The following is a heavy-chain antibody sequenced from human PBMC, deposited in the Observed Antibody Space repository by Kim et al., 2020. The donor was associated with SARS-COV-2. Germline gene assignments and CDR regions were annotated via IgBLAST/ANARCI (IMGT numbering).Heavy chain of an antibody. J-gene: IGHJ4*02. Sequence: GGSLRLSCAASGFTFSSYGMHWVRQAPGKGLEWVAVISYDGSNKYYADSVKGRFTISRDNSKNTLYLQMNSLRAEDTAVYYCAKDWHVLRYFDWLSAPQNPDYWGQGTLVTVSS. CDR3: AKDWHVLRYFDWLSAPQNPDY. V-gene: IGHV3-30*18. D-gene: IGHD3-9*01. CDR2: ISYDGSNK. CDR1: GFTFSSYG.